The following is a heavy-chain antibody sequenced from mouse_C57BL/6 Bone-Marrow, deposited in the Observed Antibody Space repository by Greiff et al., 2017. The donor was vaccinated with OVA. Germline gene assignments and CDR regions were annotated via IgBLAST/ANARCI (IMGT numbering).Heavy chain of an antibody. CDR3: AREGLRAWFAY. CDR2: IYPRSGNT. CDR1: GYTFTSYG. V-gene: IGHV1-81*01. D-gene: IGHD2-4*01. Sequence: QVHVKQSGAELARPGASVKLSCKASGYTFTSYGISWVKQRTGQGLEWIGEIYPRSGNTYYNEKFKGKATLTADKSSSTAYMELRSLTSEDSAVYVCAREGLRAWFAYWGQGTLVTVSA. J-gene: IGHJ3*01.